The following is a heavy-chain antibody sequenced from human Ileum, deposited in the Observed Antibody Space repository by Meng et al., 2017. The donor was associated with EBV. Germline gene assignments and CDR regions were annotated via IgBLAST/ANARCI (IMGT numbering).Heavy chain of an antibody. V-gene: IGHV3-11*01. J-gene: IGHJ4*02. CDR3: AREVHHLDY. CDR2: ISSTSHDI. CDR1: GFAFSTHY. Sequence: VQRVGSGGGLVKPGGSLILSWSASGFAFSTHYMSWIRQVPGKGLEWVSSISSTSHDIYYADSVKGRFTISRDNAKNLLYLEMNSLRDEDTAVYYCAREVHHLDYWGQGTLVTVSS.